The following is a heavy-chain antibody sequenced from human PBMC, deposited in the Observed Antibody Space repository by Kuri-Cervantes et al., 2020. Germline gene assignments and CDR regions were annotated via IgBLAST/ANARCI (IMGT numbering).Heavy chain of an antibody. J-gene: IGHJ6*03. CDR3: ARDRQVDMITFGGVYYYYYYMDV. V-gene: IGHV3-23*01. D-gene: IGHD3-16*01. CDR1: GFTFSSYA. Sequence: GESLKISCAASGFTFSSYAMTWVRQAPGKGLEWVSAISGSGGSTYYTDSVKGRFTISRDNSRYTVYVQMNSLRAEDTAVYYCARDRQVDMITFGGVYYYYYYMDVWGKGTTVTVSS. CDR2: ISGSGGST.